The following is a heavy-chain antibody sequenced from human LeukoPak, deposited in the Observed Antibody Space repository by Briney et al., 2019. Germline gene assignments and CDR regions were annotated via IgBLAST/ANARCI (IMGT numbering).Heavy chain of an antibody. D-gene: IGHD3-22*01. CDR3: ESSHYDSSGYPRPDP. CDR2: IIPILGIA. CDR1: GGTFSSYA. Sequence: SVKVSCKASGGTFSSYAISWVRQAPGQGLEWMGRIIPILGIANYAQKFQGRVTITADKSTSTAYMELSSLRSEDTAVYYCESSHYDSSGYPRPDPWGQGTLVTVSS. V-gene: IGHV1-69*04. J-gene: IGHJ5*02.